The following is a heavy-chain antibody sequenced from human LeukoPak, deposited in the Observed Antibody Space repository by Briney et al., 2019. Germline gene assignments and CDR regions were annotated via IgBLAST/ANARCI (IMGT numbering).Heavy chain of an antibody. Sequence: SETLSLTCTVSGGSISSGNYWWSWIRQHPGKGLEWIGYIYYSGSTLYNPSLQSRASISVDTSKNQFSLRLNSVIAADTAVYYCAISDGYCSSTTCYNPFDYWGQGTLVTVSS. CDR1: GGSISSGNYW. CDR2: IYYSGST. V-gene: IGHV4-31*03. J-gene: IGHJ4*02. D-gene: IGHD2-2*02. CDR3: AISDGYCSSTTCYNPFDY.